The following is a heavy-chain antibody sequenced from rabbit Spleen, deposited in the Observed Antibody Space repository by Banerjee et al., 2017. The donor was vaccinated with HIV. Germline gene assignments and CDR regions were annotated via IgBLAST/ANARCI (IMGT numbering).Heavy chain of an antibody. D-gene: IGHD1-1*01. J-gene: IGHJ4*01. CDR2: IGTTTT. Sequence: QSLEESGGGLVKPGASLTLTCKASGFSFNSGYDMCWVRQAPGKGLEWIGCIGTTTTWYASWAKGRFTISKTSSTTATLQLNSLTVADTATYFCTRNTANDLDYFNLWGPGTLVTVS. CDR3: TRNTANDLDYFNL. V-gene: IGHV1S40*01. CDR1: GFSFNSGYD.